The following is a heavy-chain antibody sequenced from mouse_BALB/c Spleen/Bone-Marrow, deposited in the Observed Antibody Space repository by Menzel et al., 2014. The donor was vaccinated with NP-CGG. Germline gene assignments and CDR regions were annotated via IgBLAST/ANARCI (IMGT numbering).Heavy chain of an antibody. D-gene: IGHD1-1*01. CDR2: IYAGDGST. CDR1: GYTFTSYF. CDR3: GGRDYYYGSDRPWFAY. Sequence: QVQLQQSGPELVKPGASVKMSCKASGYTFTSYFIHWVKQRPGQGLEWIGWIYAGDGSTKYNEKVKGKTTLTADKSSSTACMLISSLTTEDSAIFYCGGRDYYYGSDRPWFAYWGQGTLVTVSA. J-gene: IGHJ3*01. V-gene: IGHV1S56*01.